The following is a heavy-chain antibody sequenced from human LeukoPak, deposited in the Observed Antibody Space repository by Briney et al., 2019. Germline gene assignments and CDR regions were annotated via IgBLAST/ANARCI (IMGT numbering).Heavy chain of an antibody. Sequence: GGSLRLSCAASGFTFNSYAVNWVRQAPGKGLEWVSYISSSSRTIHYADSVKGRFTISRDNAKNSLYLQMNSLRDEDTAVYYCARGAYYDSSGFSDYCGQGTLVTVSS. D-gene: IGHD3-22*01. J-gene: IGHJ4*02. CDR3: ARGAYYDSSGFSDY. CDR1: GFTFNSYA. V-gene: IGHV3-48*02. CDR2: ISSSSRTI.